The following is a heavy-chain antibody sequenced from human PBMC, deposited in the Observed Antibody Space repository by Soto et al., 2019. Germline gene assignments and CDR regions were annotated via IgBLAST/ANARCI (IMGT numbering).Heavy chain of an antibody. J-gene: IGHJ4*01. CDR2: ISASGSPI. V-gene: IGHV3-48*03. CDR3: AKLRRNGYSFDN. CDR1: GFSFSYSE. D-gene: IGHD4-4*01. Sequence: PGGSLRLSCKASGFSFSYSEMNWVRQAPGKGLEWLSYISASGSPIYYADSVKGRFTISRDNAKNSLYLQMNSLRAGDTAVYCCAKLRRNGYSFDNCGQGTLVTVSS.